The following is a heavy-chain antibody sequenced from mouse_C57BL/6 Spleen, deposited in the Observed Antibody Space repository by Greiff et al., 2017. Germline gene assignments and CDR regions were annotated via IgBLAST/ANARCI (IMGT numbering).Heavy chain of an antibody. CDR1: GYTFTSYW. J-gene: IGHJ2*01. CDR3: ARKDSNRGENYFDY. D-gene: IGHD2-5*01. Sequence: QVQLQQPGTELVKPGASVKLSCKASGYTFTSYWMHWVKQRPGQGLEWIGNINPSNGGTTYNEKFKSKATLTVDKSSSTAYMQLSSLTSEDSAVYYCARKDSNRGENYFDYWGQGTTLTVSS. V-gene: IGHV1-53*01. CDR2: INPSNGGT.